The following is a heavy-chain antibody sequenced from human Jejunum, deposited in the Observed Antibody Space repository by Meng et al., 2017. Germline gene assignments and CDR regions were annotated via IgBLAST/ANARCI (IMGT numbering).Heavy chain of an antibody. J-gene: IGHJ4*02. Sequence: GGSLRLSCAGSGFTFSTYAMHWVRQAPGKGLEWVSVIGGSGGTTKYADSVKGRFTISRDNSKNTLYLQMNSLRAEDTAVYYCAKDYTEGHYFDYWGQGTLVTVSS. CDR3: AKDYTEGHYFDY. D-gene: IGHD4-11*01. CDR2: IGGSGGTT. V-gene: IGHV3-23*01. CDR1: GFTFSTYA.